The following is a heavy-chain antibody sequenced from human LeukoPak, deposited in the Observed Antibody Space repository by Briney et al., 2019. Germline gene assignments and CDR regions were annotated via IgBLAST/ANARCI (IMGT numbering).Heavy chain of an antibody. CDR3: ARGGYSYGYDYYYGMDV. J-gene: IGHJ6*02. Sequence: GGSLRLSCAASGFXFSSYAVHWVRQAPGKGLECVAVISHDGSKKYYADSVKGRFTISRDNSKNTLYLQMNSLRAEDTAVYYCARGGYSYGYDYYYGMDVWGQGTTVTVSS. D-gene: IGHD5-18*01. CDR2: ISHDGSKK. V-gene: IGHV3-30-3*01. CDR1: GFXFSSYA.